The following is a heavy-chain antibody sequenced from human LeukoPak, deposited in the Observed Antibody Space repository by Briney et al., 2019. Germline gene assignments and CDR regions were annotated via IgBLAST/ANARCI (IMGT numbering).Heavy chain of an antibody. J-gene: IGHJ3*02. D-gene: IGHD6-13*01. CDR1: GDSVSSTSAA. CDR3: ARESSSTFDI. CDR2: TYYRSKWYQ. Sequence: SPTLSLTFAFSGDSVSSTSAAWNWIRQSPSRGLEWLTSTYYRSKWYQDYAVSVKSRITINPHTSMNQFSLQLNSVTPEDTAVYYCARESSSTFDIGGEGTMVTVSS. V-gene: IGHV6-1*01.